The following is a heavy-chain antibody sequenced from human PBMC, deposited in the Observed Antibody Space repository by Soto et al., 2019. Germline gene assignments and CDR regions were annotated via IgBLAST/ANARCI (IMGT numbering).Heavy chain of an antibody. CDR2: INPHGGST. V-gene: IGHV1-46*01. J-gene: IGHJ5*02. CDR1: GDTFPSYY. CDR3: ARSSGGNFGIIIEGSNWFDP. Sequence: VSVKVSCKAPGDTFPSYYLNWVRQAPGQGLEWMGVINPHGGSTKYAQKFQGRITMTRDTSRSTVYMELSSLRSDDTAIYYCARSSGGNFGIIIEGSNWFDPWGQGTLVTVSS. D-gene: IGHD3-3*01.